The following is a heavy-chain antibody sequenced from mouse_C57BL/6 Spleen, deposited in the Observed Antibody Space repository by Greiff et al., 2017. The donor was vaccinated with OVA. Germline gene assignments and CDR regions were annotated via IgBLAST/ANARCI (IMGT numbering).Heavy chain of an antibody. V-gene: IGHV1-47*01. D-gene: IGHD2-4*01. CDR1: GYTFTTYP. CDR3: ASRGYDYDVWYFDV. CDR2: FHPYNDDT. J-gene: IGHJ1*03. Sequence: VQLQQSGAELVKPGTSVKMSCKASGYTFTTYPIEWMKQNHGKSLEWIGNFHPYNDDTKYNEKFKGKATLTVEKSSSTVYLELSRLTSDDSAVYYCASRGYDYDVWYFDVWGTGTTVTVSS.